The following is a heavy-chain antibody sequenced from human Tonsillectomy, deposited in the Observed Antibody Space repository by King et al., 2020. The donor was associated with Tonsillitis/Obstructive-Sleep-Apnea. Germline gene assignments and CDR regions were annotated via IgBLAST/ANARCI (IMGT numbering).Heavy chain of an antibody. CDR2: INHSGST. V-gene: IGHV4-34*01. J-gene: IGHJ3*01. D-gene: IGHD1-26*01. CDR1: GGSFSGYY. CDR3: ARGRIVGA. Sequence: VQLQQWGAGLLKPSETLSLTCAVYGGSFSGYYWSWIRQPPGKGLEWIGEINHSGSTNYNPSLKSRVTISVDTSKNQFSPKLSSVTAADTAVYYCARGRIVGAWGQGTMVTVSS.